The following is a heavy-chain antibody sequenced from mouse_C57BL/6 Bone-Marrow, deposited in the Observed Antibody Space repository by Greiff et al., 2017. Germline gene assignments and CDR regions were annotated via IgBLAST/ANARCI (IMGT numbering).Heavy chain of an antibody. CDR3: ARREYGYDLDY. V-gene: IGHV5-12*01. CDR1: GFTFSDYY. CDR2: ISNGGGST. D-gene: IGHD2-2*01. J-gene: IGHJ2*01. Sequence: EVMLVESGGGLVQPGGSLKLSCAASGFTFSDYYMYWVRQTPEKRLEWVAYISNGGGSTYYPDTVKGRFTISRDNAKNTLYLQMSRLKSEDTAMYYCARREYGYDLDYWGQGTTLTVSS.